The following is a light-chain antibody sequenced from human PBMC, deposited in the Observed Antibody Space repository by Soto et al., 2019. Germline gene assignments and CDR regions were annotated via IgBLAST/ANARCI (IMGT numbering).Light chain of an antibody. CDR3: QQRSNWPVT. Sequence: EIVLTQSPATLSLSPGERATLSCRASQSVSSSLAWSQQKPGQAPRLLIYDASSRATGIPARFSGSGSGTEFTLTISSLEPEDFAVYYCQQRSNWPVTFGQGTRVDIK. CDR1: QSVSSS. V-gene: IGKV3-11*01. CDR2: DAS. J-gene: IGKJ1*01.